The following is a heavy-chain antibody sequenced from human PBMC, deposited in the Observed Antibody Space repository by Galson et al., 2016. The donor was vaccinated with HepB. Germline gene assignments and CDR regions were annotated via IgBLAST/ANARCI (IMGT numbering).Heavy chain of an antibody. CDR1: GFTFSTQS. D-gene: IGHD3-16*01. V-gene: IGHV3-21*01. Sequence: SLRLSCAATGFTFSTQSMNWVRQAPGQGLEWVSSITSTSYAISYADSVKGRFTISRDNSKNSLYLEMNSLRAEDTAVYFCARDGLGAFDLWGQGTMVTVSS. CDR2: ITSTSYAI. J-gene: IGHJ3*01. CDR3: ARDGLGAFDL.